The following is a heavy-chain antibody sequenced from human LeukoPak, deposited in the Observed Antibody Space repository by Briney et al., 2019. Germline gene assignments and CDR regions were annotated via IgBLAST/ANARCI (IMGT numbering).Heavy chain of an antibody. D-gene: IGHD6-13*01. CDR2: FYHGGST. CDR1: GYSISTGYY. CDR3: ARGPPGIAAALD. J-gene: IGHJ4*02. V-gene: IGHV4-38-2*02. Sequence: SETLSLTCTVSGYSISTGYYWDWIRQPPGKGLEWIGTFYHGGSTYYNPSLKSRVTISVDTSKNQFSLKLSSVTAADTAVYYCARGPPGIAAALDWGQGTLVTVSS.